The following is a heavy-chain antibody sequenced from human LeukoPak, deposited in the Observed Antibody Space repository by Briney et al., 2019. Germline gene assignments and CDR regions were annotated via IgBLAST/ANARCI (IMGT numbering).Heavy chain of an antibody. CDR2: IYYSGST. D-gene: IGHD3-10*01. CDR3: ARETLEFGELEVGYFDY. J-gene: IGHJ4*02. CDR1: GGSISSYY. V-gene: IGHV4-59*01. Sequence: SETLSLTYTVSGGSISSYYWSRIRQPPGKGLEWVGYIYYSGSTKYNPSLQSRATISVDTSKNQFSLKLSSVIDADTAVYYCARETLEFGELEVGYFDYWGQGTLVTVSS.